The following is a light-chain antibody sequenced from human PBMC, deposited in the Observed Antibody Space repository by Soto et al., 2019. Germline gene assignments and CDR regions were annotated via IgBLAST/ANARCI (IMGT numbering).Light chain of an antibody. CDR2: GAS. J-gene: IGKJ5*01. V-gene: IGKV3-15*01. CDR3: QQYNNWPLT. Sequence: TVLTQSPGTLSLSPGERATLSCRASQSVSSNLAWYQQKPGQAPRLLIYGASSRATGIPVRFSGSGSGTEFTLTISSLQSEDFAVYYCQQYNNWPLTFGQGTRLEIK. CDR1: QSVSSN.